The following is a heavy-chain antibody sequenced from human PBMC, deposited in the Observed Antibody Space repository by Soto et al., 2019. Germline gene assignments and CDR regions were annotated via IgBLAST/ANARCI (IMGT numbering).Heavy chain of an antibody. D-gene: IGHD7-27*01. V-gene: IGHV1-69*17. CDR2: IIPIIRVT. CDR3: PRESLGAKGADH. J-gene: IGHJ4*02. Sequence: QVQLVQSGAEVKRPGSSVKVSCESSGDTFNSYLISWVRQAPGQGLEWMGGIIPIIRVTHYAQRFQGRVTIRPLSSPGTAYMEFTNLGFEATALYYCPRESLGAKGADHWGQGPLVTVSS. CDR1: GDTFNSYL.